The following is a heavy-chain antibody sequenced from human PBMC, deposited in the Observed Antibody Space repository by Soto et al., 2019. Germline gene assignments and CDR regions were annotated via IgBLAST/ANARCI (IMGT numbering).Heavy chain of an antibody. CDR1: GYTFTSYG. D-gene: IGHD2-2*01. CDR3: ARVGSYRTTTSCLDY. Sequence: GASVKVSCKTSGYTFTSYGISWERQAPGQGLEWMGWISAYNGNIDYAQNSQGRVTMTIDTSTSTGYMEVRSLRSDDTAVYYCARVGSYRTTTSCLDYWGQGTLVTVSS. CDR2: ISAYNGNI. V-gene: IGHV1-18*01. J-gene: IGHJ4*02.